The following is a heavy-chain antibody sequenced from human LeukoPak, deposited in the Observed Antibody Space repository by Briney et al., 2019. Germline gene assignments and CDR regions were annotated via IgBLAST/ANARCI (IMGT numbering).Heavy chain of an antibody. V-gene: IGHV4-34*01. CDR2: INHSGST. CDR1: GGSFSGYY. J-gene: IGHJ5*02. D-gene: IGHD1-26*01. CDR3: ARDRRVGNSGSYFRWFAP. Sequence: PSETLSLTCAVYGGSFSGYYWSWIRQPPGKGLEWIGEINHSGSTNYNPSLKSRVTISVDTSKNQFSLKLSSVTAADTAVYYCARDRRVGNSGSYFRWFAPWGQGSLVTVSS.